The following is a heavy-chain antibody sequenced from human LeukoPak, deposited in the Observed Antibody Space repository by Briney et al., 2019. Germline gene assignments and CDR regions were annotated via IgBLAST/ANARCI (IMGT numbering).Heavy chain of an antibody. Sequence: SETLFLTCAVYGGSFSGYYWSWIRQPPGKGLEWIGEINHSGSTNYNPSLKSRVTISVDTSKNQFSLKLSSVTAADTAVYYCARVGYCSGGSCYVSYYYYYYMDVWGKGTTVTVSS. CDR3: ARVGYCSGGSCYVSYYYYYYMDV. D-gene: IGHD2-15*01. J-gene: IGHJ6*03. V-gene: IGHV4-34*01. CDR2: INHSGST. CDR1: GGSFSGYY.